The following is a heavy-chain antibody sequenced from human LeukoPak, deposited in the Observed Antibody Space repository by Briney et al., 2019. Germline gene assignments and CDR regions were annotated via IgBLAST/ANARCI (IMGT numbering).Heavy chain of an antibody. V-gene: IGHV3-23*01. D-gene: IGHD6-13*01. CDR2: ISGSGGST. J-gene: IGHJ3*02. CDR3: AKDPKYSSSWYLPPFDDAFDI. CDR1: GFTFSSYA. Sequence: HPGGSLRLSCAASGFTFSSYAMSWVRQAPGKGLEWVSAISGSGGSTYYADSVKGRFTISRDNSKNTLYLQMNSLRAEDTAVYYCAKDPKYSSSWYLPPFDDAFDIWGQGTMVTVSS.